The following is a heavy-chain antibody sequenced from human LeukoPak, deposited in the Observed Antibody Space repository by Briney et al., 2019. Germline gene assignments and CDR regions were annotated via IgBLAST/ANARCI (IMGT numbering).Heavy chain of an antibody. CDR3: ARAYPNYDNLRGHYYYYGMDV. Sequence: SVKVSCKASGGTFSSYAISWVRQALGQGLEWMGGIIPIFGTADYAQKFQGRVTITADESTSTAYMELSSLRSEDTAVYYCARAYPNYDNLRGHYYYYGMDVWGQGTTVTVSS. CDR1: GGTFSSYA. CDR2: IIPIFGTA. J-gene: IGHJ6*02. V-gene: IGHV1-69*13. D-gene: IGHD3-9*01.